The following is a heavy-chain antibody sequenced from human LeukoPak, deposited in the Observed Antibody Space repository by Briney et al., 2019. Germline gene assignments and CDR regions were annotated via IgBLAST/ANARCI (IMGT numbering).Heavy chain of an antibody. CDR1: GFSFYDYG. CDR2: LNWNGGTT. D-gene: IGHD1-26*01. Sequence: GGSLRLSCAASGFSFYDYGMSWVRQAPGKGLEWVSGLNWNGGTTGYSDSVKGRFTISRDNAKNSLYLQMNSLRAEDTALYYCARGMGAIDYWGQGTLVTVSS. J-gene: IGHJ4*02. CDR3: ARGMGAIDY. V-gene: IGHV3-20*04.